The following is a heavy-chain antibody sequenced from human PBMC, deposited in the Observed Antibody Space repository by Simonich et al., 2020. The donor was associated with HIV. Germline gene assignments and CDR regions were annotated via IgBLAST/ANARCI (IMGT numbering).Heavy chain of an antibody. CDR2: ITHSEST. CDR3: ARIGPDYYRGYYYVDV. CDR1: GGSLSGYY. D-gene: IGHD3-10*01. V-gene: IGHV4-34*01. J-gene: IGHJ6*03. Sequence: QVQLQQWGAGLLKPSETLSLTCAVYGGSLSGYYWSWIRQPPGRGLEWIGEITHSESTNYNPSLKSRVTISVDTSKKQISLKVRSVTAADTAVYYCARIGPDYYRGYYYVDVWGKGTTVSVSS.